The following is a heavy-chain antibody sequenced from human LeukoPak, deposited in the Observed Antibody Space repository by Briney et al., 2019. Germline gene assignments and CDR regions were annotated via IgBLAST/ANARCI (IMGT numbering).Heavy chain of an antibody. J-gene: IGHJ3*02. CDR3: ARGRDRGVIAHDAFDI. V-gene: IGHV3-7*01. Sequence: GGSLRLSCAASGFTFRRHWMSWVRQAPGKGLEWVAHIKQDGSRQYYVDSVKGRLTISRDNAKSSQYLQMNSLRAEDTAVYYCARGRDRGVIAHDAFDIWGQGTMVTVSS. D-gene: IGHD3-10*01. CDR2: IKQDGSRQ. CDR1: GFTFRRHW.